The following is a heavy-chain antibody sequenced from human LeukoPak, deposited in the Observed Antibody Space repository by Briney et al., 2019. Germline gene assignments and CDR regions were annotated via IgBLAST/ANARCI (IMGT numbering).Heavy chain of an antibody. CDR3: ARGLGGYVDY. CDR1: GFTFSDYW. V-gene: IGHV3-21*01. D-gene: IGHD2-15*01. CDR2: ISSSSSYI. J-gene: IGHJ4*02. Sequence: PGGSLRLSCAASGFTFSDYWMNWVRQAPGKGLEWVSSISSSSSYIYYADSVKGRFTISRDNAKNSLYLQMNSLRAEDTAVYYCARGLGGYVDYWGQGTLVTVSS.